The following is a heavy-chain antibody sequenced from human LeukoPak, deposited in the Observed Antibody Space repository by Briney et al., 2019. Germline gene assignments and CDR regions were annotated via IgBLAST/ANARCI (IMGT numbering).Heavy chain of an antibody. Sequence: ASVTVSCKASGYTFTRYAMHWVGQAPGQRLEWMGWINAGNGNTKLSQKFQGRITITRDTSASTAYMELSSLRSEDTAVYYCARRVVVPAAIVDWFDRWGQGTLVTVSS. V-gene: IGHV1-3*01. CDR1: GYTFTRYA. D-gene: IGHD2-2*01. CDR3: ARRVVVPAAIVDWFDR. J-gene: IGHJ5*02. CDR2: INAGNGNT.